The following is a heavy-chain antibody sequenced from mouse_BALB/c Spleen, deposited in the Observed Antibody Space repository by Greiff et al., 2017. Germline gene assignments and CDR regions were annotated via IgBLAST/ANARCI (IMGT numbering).Heavy chain of an antibody. J-gene: IGHJ4*01. V-gene: IGHV5-6-4*01. Sequence: EVMLMESGGGLVKPGGSLKLSCAASGFTFSSYTMSWVRQTPEKRLEWVATISSGGSYTYYPDSVKGRFTISRDNAKNTLYLQMSSLKSEDTAMYYCTRGDYGNLYYYAMDYWGQGTSVTVSS. CDR1: GFTFSSYT. CDR3: TRGDYGNLYYYAMDY. D-gene: IGHD2-1*01. CDR2: ISSGGSYT.